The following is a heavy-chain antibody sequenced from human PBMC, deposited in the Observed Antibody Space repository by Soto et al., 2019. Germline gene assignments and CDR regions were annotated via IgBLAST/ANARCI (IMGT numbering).Heavy chain of an antibody. CDR3: ARGDCSSTSCPLLQH. V-gene: IGHV3-7*04. J-gene: IGHJ1*01. CDR1: GFTFSSYW. CDR2: IKQDGSEK. D-gene: IGHD2-2*01. Sequence: EVQLVESGGGLVQPGGSLRLSCAASGFTFSSYWMSWVRQAPGKGLEWVANIKQDGSEKYYVDSVKGRFTISRDNAKNSLYLQMNSLSAEDTAVYYCARGDCSSTSCPLLQHWGQGTLVTVSS.